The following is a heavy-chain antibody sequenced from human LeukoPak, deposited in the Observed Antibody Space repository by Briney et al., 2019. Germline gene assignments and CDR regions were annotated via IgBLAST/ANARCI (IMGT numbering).Heavy chain of an antibody. D-gene: IGHD4-17*01. Sequence: GGSLRLSCTASGFTFSTYAMHWVRQAPGKGLEWVSGISWNSGSIGYADSVKGRFTISRDNAKNSLYPQMNSLRAEDTALYYCAKDQSNGDYFDYWGQGTLVTVSS. CDR2: ISWNSGSI. V-gene: IGHV3-9*01. CDR3: AKDQSNGDYFDY. CDR1: GFTFSTYA. J-gene: IGHJ4*02.